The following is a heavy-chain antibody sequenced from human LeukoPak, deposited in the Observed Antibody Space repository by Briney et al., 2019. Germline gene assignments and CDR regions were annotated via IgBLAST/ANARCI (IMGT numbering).Heavy chain of an antibody. CDR2: ISAYNGNT. CDR1: GYTFTIYG. D-gene: IGHD5-24*01. J-gene: IGHJ4*02. CDR3: ARGSPRDGYNTVFDY. Sequence: ASVKVSCKASGYTFTIYGISWVRQAPGQGLEWMGWISAYNGNTNYAQTFQSRVTMTSNTSINTAYIQLPSLRSEDTTVYYCARGSPRDGYNTVFDYWGQGTLVTVSS. V-gene: IGHV1-18*01.